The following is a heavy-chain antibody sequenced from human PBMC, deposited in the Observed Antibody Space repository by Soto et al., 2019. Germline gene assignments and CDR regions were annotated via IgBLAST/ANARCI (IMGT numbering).Heavy chain of an antibody. V-gene: IGHV1-46*01. D-gene: IGHD2-2*03. CDR2: INPSGGST. CDR3: ARDLIGYFCSICCYQWPTQYYYYYCMDV. Sequence: ASVKVSCKASGYTFTSYYMHWVRQAPGQGLEWMGIINPSGGSTSYAQKYQGRVTMTRDTSTSTVYMELSSLRSEDTAVYYSARDLIGYFCSICCYQWPTQYYYYYCMDVWGQGTTVTVSS. J-gene: IGHJ6*02. CDR1: GYTFTSYY.